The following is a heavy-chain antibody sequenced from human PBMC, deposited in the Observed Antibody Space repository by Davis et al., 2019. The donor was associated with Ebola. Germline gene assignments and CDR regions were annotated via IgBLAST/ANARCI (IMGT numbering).Heavy chain of an antibody. D-gene: IGHD1-1*01. J-gene: IGHJ4*02. CDR2: IYHSGNT. V-gene: IGHV4-38-2*02. Sequence: PSETLSLTCTVSGSSISSGYYWGWIRQPPGKGLEWIGNIYHSGNTYYNPSLKSRVTISVDTSKNQFSLKLSSVTAADTAVYYCARDYTHVPGRDPLDNWGQGTLVTVSS. CDR1: GSSISSGYY. CDR3: ARDYTHVPGRDPLDN.